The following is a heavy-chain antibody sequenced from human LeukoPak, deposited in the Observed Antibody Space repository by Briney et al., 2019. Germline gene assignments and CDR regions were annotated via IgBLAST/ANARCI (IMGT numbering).Heavy chain of an antibody. J-gene: IGHJ4*02. V-gene: IGHV4-4*07. CDR2: IYTSGST. CDR3: ARGLLGYCSSTSCQTHGDY. CDR1: GGSISSYY. D-gene: IGHD2-2*01. Sequence: SETLSLTCTVSGGSISSYYWSWIRQPAGKGLEWIGRIYTSGSTNYNPSLKSRVTISVDTSKNQFSLKLSSVTAADTAVYYCARGLLGYCSSTSCQTHGDYWGQGTLVTVSS.